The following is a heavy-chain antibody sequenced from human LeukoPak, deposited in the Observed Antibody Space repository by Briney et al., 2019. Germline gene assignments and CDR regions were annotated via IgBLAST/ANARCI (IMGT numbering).Heavy chain of an antibody. V-gene: IGHV1-8*03. D-gene: IGHD5-12*01. CDR1: GYTFPSHY. J-gene: IGHJ4*02. Sequence: ASVKVSFQASGYTFPSHYINWVRQATGQGLEWMGWMNPNSGNTGYAQKFQGRVTITRDTSISTAYMELSSLTSEDTAVYYCASYSGYAQWGQGTLVTVSS. CDR2: MNPNSGNT. CDR3: ASYSGYAQ.